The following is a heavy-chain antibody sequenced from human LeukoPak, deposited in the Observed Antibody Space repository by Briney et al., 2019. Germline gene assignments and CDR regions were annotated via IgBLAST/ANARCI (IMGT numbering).Heavy chain of an antibody. J-gene: IGHJ4*02. CDR1: GFTFSTYA. CDR2: ISYDGTNK. V-gene: IGHV3-30-3*01. CDR3: AREGVRYSGYGAFDY. D-gene: IGHD5-12*01. Sequence: GGSLRLSCAASGFTFSTYAVHWVRQAPGKGLEWVAVISYDGTNKYYTDSVKGRFTISRDNAKNTLYLQMNSLRAEDTAVYYCAREGVRYSGYGAFDYWGQGTLVTVSS.